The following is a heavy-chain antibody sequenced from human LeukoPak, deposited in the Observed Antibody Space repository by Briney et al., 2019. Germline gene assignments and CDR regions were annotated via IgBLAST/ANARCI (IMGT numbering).Heavy chain of an antibody. CDR3: AKDSSGPAF. CDR2: IYSSGGT. V-gene: IGHV3-53*01. CDR1: GFTVSNTY. Sequence: GGSLRLSCAPSGFTVSNTYMSWVRQAPGKGLEWVSVIYSSGGTFYSESVKGRFTISRDYSKNTLYLQMNSLRVDDTAVYYCAKDSSGPAFWGQGTLVTVSS. D-gene: IGHD6-19*01. J-gene: IGHJ4*02.